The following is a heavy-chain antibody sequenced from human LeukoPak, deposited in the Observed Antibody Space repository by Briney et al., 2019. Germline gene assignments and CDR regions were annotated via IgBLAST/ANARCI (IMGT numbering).Heavy chain of an antibody. V-gene: IGHV4-59*08. CDR1: VGSISSYY. CDR3: ARQGGYIAPLAL. Sequence: KPSETLSLTCTVAVGSISSYYWSWIGQPPGQRLKWIGYISYSGNTNYNPSLKSRVTISVDTSKNQFSLKLTSVTAADTAVYYCARQGGYIAPLALWGQGTLVTVSA. J-gene: IGHJ4*02. D-gene: IGHD6-13*01. CDR2: ISYSGNT.